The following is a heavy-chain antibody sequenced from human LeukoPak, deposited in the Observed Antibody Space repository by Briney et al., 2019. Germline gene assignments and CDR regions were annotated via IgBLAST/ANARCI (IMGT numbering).Heavy chain of an antibody. CDR3: ARGPAAGIYYYYYYGMDV. J-gene: IGHJ6*02. Sequence: ASVKVSCKASGCTFTSYDINWVRQATGQGLEWMGWMNPNSGNTGYAQKFQGRVTMTRNTSISTAYMELSSLRSEDTAVYYCARGPAAGIYYYYYYGMDVWGQGTTVTVSS. CDR1: GCTFTSYD. CDR2: MNPNSGNT. D-gene: IGHD6-13*01. V-gene: IGHV1-8*01.